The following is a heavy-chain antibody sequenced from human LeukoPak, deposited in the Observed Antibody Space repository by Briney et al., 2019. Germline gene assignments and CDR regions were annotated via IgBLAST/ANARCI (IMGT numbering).Heavy chain of an antibody. Sequence: ASVNVSCKASGGTSSSYAISWVRQAPGQGLEWMGRIIPIFGTANYAQKFQGRVTITADKSTSTAYMELSSLRSEDTAVYYCVNGGGDWFDPWGQGTLVTVSS. CDR2: IIPIFGTA. V-gene: IGHV1-69*06. D-gene: IGHD3-16*01. CDR1: GGTSSSYA. J-gene: IGHJ5*02. CDR3: VNGGGDWFDP.